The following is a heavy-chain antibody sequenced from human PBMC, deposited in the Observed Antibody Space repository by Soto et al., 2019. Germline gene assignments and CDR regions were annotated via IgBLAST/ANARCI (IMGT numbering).Heavy chain of an antibody. J-gene: IGHJ4*02. CDR3: AKGSCISTSCAVLDS. CDR1: GFTFDDYA. D-gene: IGHD2-2*01. Sequence: EVQLVESGGGLVQPGRSLRLSCAASGFTFDDYAMHWVRQAPGKGLEWVSGLNWNSANICYADSVKGRFTISRDNAKNSLYLQMNSLRAEDTALYYCAKGSCISTSCAVLDSWGQGTLVTVSS. V-gene: IGHV3-9*01. CDR2: LNWNSANI.